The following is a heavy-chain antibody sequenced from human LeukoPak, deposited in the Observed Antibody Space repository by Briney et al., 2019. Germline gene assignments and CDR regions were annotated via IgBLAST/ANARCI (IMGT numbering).Heavy chain of an antibody. CDR2: LTGGGSTI. CDR3: IKEMGTPGDY. V-gene: IGHV3-23*01. Sequence: GGSLRLSCAASGFTFSYNSMNWVRQAPAKGLEWVSTLTGGGSTIFYADSVKGRFTISRDNSANTLYLQMNSLRVEDTAVYYCIKEMGTPGDYWGQGTQVTVSS. CDR1: GFTFSYNS. D-gene: IGHD7-27*01. J-gene: IGHJ4*02.